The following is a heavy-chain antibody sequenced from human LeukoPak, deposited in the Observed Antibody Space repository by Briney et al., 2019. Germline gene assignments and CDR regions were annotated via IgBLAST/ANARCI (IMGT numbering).Heavy chain of an antibody. CDR3: ARARVPLAVAGPAPDFDY. J-gene: IGHJ4*02. D-gene: IGHD6-19*01. Sequence: TGGSLRLSCAASGFTFDDYGMGWVRQAPGKGLEWVSGINWNGGSTGYADSVKGRFTISRDNAKNSLYLQMNSLRAEDTALYYCARARVPLAVAGPAPDFDYWGQGTLVTVSS. CDR1: GFTFDDYG. V-gene: IGHV3-20*04. CDR2: INWNGGST.